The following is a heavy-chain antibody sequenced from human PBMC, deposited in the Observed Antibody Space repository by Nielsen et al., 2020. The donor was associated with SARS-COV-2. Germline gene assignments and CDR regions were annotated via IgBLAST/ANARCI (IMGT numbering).Heavy chain of an antibody. J-gene: IGHJ6*02. CDR2: ISAYNGNT. CDR3: ARDLPWGSWIAPYYYYGMDV. V-gene: IGHV1-18*04. CDR1: GYTFTSYG. Sequence: ASVKVSCKASGYTFTSYGISCVRQAPGQGLEWMGWISAYNGNTNYAQKLQGRVTMTTDTSTSTAYMELRSLRSDDTAVYYCARDLPWGSWIAPYYYYGMDVWGQGTTVTVSS. D-gene: IGHD3-16*01.